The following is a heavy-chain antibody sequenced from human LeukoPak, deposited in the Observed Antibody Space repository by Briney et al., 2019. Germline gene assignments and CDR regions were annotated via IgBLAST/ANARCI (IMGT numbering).Heavy chain of an antibody. D-gene: IGHD6-19*01. CDR1: GFTFSSYA. CDR2: ISGSGGST. Sequence: GGSLRRSCAASGFTFSSYAMSWVRQAPGKGLEWVSAISGSGGSTYYADSVKGRFTISRDNSKNTLYLQMNSLRAEDTAVYYCAKDSDGSGWYAFDYWGQGTLVTVSS. V-gene: IGHV3-23*01. J-gene: IGHJ4*02. CDR3: AKDSDGSGWYAFDY.